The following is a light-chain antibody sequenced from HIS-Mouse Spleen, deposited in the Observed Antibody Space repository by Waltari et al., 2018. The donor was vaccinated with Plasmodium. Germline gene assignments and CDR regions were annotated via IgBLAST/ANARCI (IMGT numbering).Light chain of an antibody. CDR2: AAS. Sequence: DIQMTQSPSSLSASVGDRVTITCRASQSISSSLNWYQKKPGKAPKLLIYAASSLQSGGPSRFSGSGSGTDFTITISSLQPEDFATYYCQQNYNTWTFGQGTKVEIK. V-gene: IGKV1-39*01. J-gene: IGKJ1*01. CDR1: QSISSS. CDR3: QQNYNTWT.